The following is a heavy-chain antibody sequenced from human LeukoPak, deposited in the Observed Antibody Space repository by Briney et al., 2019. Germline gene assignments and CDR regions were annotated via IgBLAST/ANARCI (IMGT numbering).Heavy chain of an antibody. J-gene: IGHJ3*02. CDR2: INHSGST. Sequence: PSETLSLTCAVYGGSFSGYYWSWIRLPPGKGLEWIGEINHSGSTNYNPSLKSRVTISVDTSKNQFSLKLSSVTAADTAVYYCARVYDSSGYSHDAFDIWGQGTMVTVSS. CDR3: ARVYDSSGYSHDAFDI. V-gene: IGHV4-34*01. D-gene: IGHD3-22*01. CDR1: GGSFSGYY.